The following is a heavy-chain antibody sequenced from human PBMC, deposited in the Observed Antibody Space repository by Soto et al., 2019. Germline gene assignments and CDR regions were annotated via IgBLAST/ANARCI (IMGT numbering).Heavy chain of an antibody. CDR1: GYTFTGYY. CDR3: ARDRGSSWYWFDP. D-gene: IGHD6-13*01. V-gene: IGHV1-2*02. Sequence: GASVKVSCKASGYTFTGYYMHCVRQAPGQGLEWMGWINPNSGGTNYAQKFQGRVTMTRDTSISTAYMELSRLRSDDTAVYYCARDRGSSWYWFDPWGQGTLVTVSS. CDR2: INPNSGGT. J-gene: IGHJ5*02.